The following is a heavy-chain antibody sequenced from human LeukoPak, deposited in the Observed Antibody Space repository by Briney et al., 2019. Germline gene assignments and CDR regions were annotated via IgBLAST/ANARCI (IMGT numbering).Heavy chain of an antibody. Sequence: PGGSLRLSCAASGNYWMHWVRQAPGKGLVWVSHINSDGSWTSYADSVKGRLTISKDNAKNTVYLQMNSLRDEDTAVYYCVRDLGGRSGHWGQGTLVTVSS. CDR3: VRDLGGRSGH. J-gene: IGHJ4*02. V-gene: IGHV3-74*01. CDR1: GNYW. CDR2: INSDGSWT. D-gene: IGHD1-26*01.